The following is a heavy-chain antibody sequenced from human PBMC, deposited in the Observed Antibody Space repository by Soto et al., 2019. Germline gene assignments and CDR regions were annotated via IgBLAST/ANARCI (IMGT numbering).Heavy chain of an antibody. CDR1: GFTFSSYA. Sequence: GGSLRLSCAASGFTFSSYAMSWVRQAPGKGLEWVSLISGSGVSRYYADSVKGRFTISRDNSKNTLYLQMNSLRADDTAVYYCAKVMVKNWFDPWGQGTMLTVST. V-gene: IGHV3-23*01. D-gene: IGHD5-18*01. CDR2: ISGSGVSR. CDR3: AKVMVKNWFDP. J-gene: IGHJ5*02.